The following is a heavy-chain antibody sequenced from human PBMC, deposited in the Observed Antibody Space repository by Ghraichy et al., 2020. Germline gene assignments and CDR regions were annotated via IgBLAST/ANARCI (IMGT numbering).Heavy chain of an antibody. CDR2: IHHSGIT. Sequence: SETLSLTCYVSGGSITGSYYWSWIRQSPGKGLEWIGYIHHSGITHFSPSFKSRLSSSIDTSKSLFSLKLTSVTSADAAVYYCARGLNLGYCSTSSCPFWSFDLWGRGTLVTVSS. CDR1: GGSITGSYY. J-gene: IGHJ2*01. D-gene: IGHD2-2*01. V-gene: IGHV4-59*01. CDR3: ARGLNLGYCSTSSCPFWSFDL.